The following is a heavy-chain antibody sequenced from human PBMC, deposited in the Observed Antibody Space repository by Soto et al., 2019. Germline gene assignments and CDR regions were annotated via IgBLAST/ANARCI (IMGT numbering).Heavy chain of an antibody. J-gene: IGHJ5*02. CDR1: GGSISSYY. D-gene: IGHD3-10*01. CDR3: ARRLSYGSGSYYGNWFDP. Sequence: PSETLSLTCTASGGSISSYYWSWIRQPPGKGLEWIGYIYYSGSTNYNPSLKSRVTISVDTSKNQFSLKLSSVTAADTAVYCCARRLSYGSGSYYGNWFDPWGQGTLVTVSS. V-gene: IGHV4-59*01. CDR2: IYYSGST.